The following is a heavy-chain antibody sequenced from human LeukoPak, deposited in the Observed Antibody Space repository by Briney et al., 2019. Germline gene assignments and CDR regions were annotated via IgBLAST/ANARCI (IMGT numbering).Heavy chain of an antibody. D-gene: IGHD1-26*01. Sequence: GGSLRLSCAASGFIFNNYAVSWVRQGPGKGLEWVSVTYSGGSTYYADSVKGRFTISRDKSKNTLYLQMNSLRAEDTAMYYCASTLVGTTSGYSWGQGTLVIVS. CDR2: TYSGGST. V-gene: IGHV3-53*01. CDR3: ASTLVGTTSGYS. CDR1: GFIFNNYA. J-gene: IGHJ5*02.